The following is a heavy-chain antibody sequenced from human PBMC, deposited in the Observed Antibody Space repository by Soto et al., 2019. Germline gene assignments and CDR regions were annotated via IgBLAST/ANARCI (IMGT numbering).Heavy chain of an antibody. V-gene: IGHV4-4*02. CDR1: GGSISSSNW. CDR3: ARVSGSYYYGMDV. D-gene: IGHD1-26*01. CDR2: IYHSGSP. Sequence: PSETLSLTCAVSGGSISSSNWWSWVRQPPGKGLEWIGEIYHSGSPNYNPSLKSRVTISVDKSKNQFSLKLTSVTAADTAVYYCARVSGSYYYGMDVWGQGTTVTVSS. J-gene: IGHJ6*02.